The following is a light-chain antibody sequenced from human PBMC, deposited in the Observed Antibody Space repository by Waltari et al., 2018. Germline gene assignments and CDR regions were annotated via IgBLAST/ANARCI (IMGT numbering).Light chain of an antibody. CDR2: GTS. J-gene: IGKJ1*01. V-gene: IGKV1-39*01. Sequence: DIQMTQSPSSLSASVGDRVTITCRASQSISTSLTWYQQKPGKAPTRLIDGTSSLQSGVPSRFSGSGSGTDFTLTISSLQPEDFATYYCQQSYSAPPWTFGQGTVVEVK. CDR3: QQSYSAPPWT. CDR1: QSISTS.